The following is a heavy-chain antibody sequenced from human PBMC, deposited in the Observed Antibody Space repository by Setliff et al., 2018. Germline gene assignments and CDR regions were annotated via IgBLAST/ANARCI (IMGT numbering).Heavy chain of an antibody. CDR3: AREMEAAGQRAFDI. J-gene: IGHJ3*02. Sequence: GGSLRLSCAASGFTFSSYWMSWVRQAPGKGLEWVANIKQDGSEKYYVDSVKGRFTISRDNAKNSLYLQMNSLRAEDTAVYYCAREMEAAGQRAFDIWGQGTMVTVSS. D-gene: IGHD6-13*01. V-gene: IGHV3-7*01. CDR2: IKQDGSEK. CDR1: GFTFSSYW.